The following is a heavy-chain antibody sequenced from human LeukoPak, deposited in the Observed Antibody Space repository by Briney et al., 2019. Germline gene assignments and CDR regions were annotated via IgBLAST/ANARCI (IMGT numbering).Heavy chain of an antibody. V-gene: IGHV3-66*02. CDR2: IYSGGST. CDR1: GFTVSSNY. Sequence: GGSLRLSCAASGFTVSSNYMSWVRQAPGKGLEWVSVIYSGGSTYYADSVKGRFTISRDNSKNTLYLQMNSLRAEDTAVYYCARGGPGSWGKAFDIWGQGTMVTVSS. D-gene: IGHD1-26*01. J-gene: IGHJ3*02. CDR3: ARGGPGSWGKAFDI.